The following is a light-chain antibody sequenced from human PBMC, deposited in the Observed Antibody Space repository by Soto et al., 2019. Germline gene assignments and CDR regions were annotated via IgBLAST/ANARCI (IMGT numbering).Light chain of an antibody. V-gene: IGKV3-11*01. CDR3: QQRSNWPPSIT. J-gene: IGKJ5*01. Sequence: EIELTQSPATLSLSPGERATLSCRASQSVSSYLAWYQQKPGQPPRLLIYDVSNRGTGIPARFSGSGFGTDFTLTITSLEPEDFAVYYCQQRSNWPPSITVGQGTRLEIK. CDR2: DVS. CDR1: QSVSSY.